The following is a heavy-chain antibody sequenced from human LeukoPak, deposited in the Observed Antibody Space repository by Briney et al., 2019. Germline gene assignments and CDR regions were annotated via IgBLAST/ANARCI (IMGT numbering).Heavy chain of an antibody. CDR1: GFTFSSHA. CDR2: ISGSAGST. D-gene: IGHD3-3*01. J-gene: IGHJ5*02. CDR3: AKELNNVWSDVGAFDP. Sequence: GGSLRLTCEASGFTFSSHAMSWVRQAPGKGLEWVSGISGSAGSTYYADSVKGRFTVSRDNSKNTLYLQMNSPRAEDTAVYYCAKELNNVWSDVGAFDPWGQGTLVTVSS. V-gene: IGHV3-23*01.